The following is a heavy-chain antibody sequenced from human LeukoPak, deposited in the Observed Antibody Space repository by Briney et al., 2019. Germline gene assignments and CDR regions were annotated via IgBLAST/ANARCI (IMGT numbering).Heavy chain of an antibody. Sequence: YSGGSTYYAASVKGRFTISRDNSKNTLYLQMNSLRAEDTAVYYCARGGKRWTRYDAFDIWGQGTMVTVSS. CDR2: YSGGST. J-gene: IGHJ3*02. V-gene: IGHV3-53*01. CDR3: ARGGKRWTRYDAFDI. D-gene: IGHD1-1*01.